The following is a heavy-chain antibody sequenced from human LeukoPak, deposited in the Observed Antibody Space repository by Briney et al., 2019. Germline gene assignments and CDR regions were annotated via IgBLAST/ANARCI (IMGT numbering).Heavy chain of an antibody. CDR1: GYTFTDYS. J-gene: IGHJ4*02. Sequence: ASVKVSCKASGYTFTDYSMHWVRQSPGQGLEWMGWINPNSGDTDYAQKFQGRVTMTRDTSISTAYLEVSRLTSDDTAVYFCARDAIAAAGAGAWGQGTLVTVSS. CDR3: ARDAIAAAGAGA. D-gene: IGHD6-13*01. V-gene: IGHV1-2*02. CDR2: INPNSGDT.